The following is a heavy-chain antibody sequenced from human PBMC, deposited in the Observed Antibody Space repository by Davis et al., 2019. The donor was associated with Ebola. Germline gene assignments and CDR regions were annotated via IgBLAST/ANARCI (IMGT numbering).Heavy chain of an antibody. CDR3: ATRVLGYCSA. D-gene: IGHD2-15*01. V-gene: IGHV3-21*01. J-gene: IGHJ5*02. Sequence: GGSLRLSCPASGFTFSSYNMNWVRQPPGKGLEWVSSISSSSSYIYYADSVKGRFTISRDNAKNSLYLQMNSLRAEDTAVYYCATRVLGYCSAWGQGTLVTVSS. CDR1: GFTFSSYN. CDR2: ISSSSSYI.